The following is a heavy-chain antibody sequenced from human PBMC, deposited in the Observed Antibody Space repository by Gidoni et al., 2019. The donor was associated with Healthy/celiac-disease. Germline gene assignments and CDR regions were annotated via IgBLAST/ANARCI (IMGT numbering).Heavy chain of an antibody. CDR3: ARAEEWERLFDY. J-gene: IGHJ4*02. Sequence: QVQLVQSGAEVKKPGASVKVSCKASGYTFTSYYMLWVRQAPGQGLEWMGIINPSGGSTSYAQKFQGRVTMTRDTSTSTVYMELSSLRSEDTAVYYCARAEEWERLFDYWGQGTLVTVSS. CDR2: INPSGGST. CDR1: GYTFTSYY. D-gene: IGHD1-26*01. V-gene: IGHV1-46*03.